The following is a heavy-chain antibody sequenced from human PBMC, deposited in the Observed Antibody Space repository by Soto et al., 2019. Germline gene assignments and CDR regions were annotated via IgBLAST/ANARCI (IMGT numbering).Heavy chain of an antibody. CDR3: ARKSDCSGGSCPYYFDY. V-gene: IGHV3-23*01. D-gene: IGHD2-15*01. J-gene: IGHJ4*02. CDR2: ISGTGGST. Sequence: PGGSLRLSCAASGFTFSSYGMSWVRQAPGKGLEWVSGISGTGGSTYYADSVKGRFTISRDNSKNTLFLQMDSLRAEDTAVYYFARKSDCSGGSCPYYFDYWGQGTLVTVSS. CDR1: GFTFSSYG.